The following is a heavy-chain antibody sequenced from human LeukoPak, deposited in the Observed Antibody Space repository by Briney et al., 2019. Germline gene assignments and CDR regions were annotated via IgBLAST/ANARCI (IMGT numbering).Heavy chain of an antibody. CDR3: ARKDGDY. Sequence: SETLSLTCTVSGASVNAFHWTWFRQPAGKGLEWIGLIYSSGSSLLNPSLKSRVAMSVDLTKNQLSLKLTSVTAADTAMYYCARKDGDYWGRGSLVAVSS. J-gene: IGHJ4*02. CDR1: GASVNAFH. V-gene: IGHV4-4*07. CDR2: IYSSGSS.